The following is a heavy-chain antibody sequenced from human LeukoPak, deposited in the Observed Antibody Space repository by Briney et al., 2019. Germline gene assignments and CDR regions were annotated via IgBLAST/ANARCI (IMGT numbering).Heavy chain of an antibody. D-gene: IGHD3-3*02. V-gene: IGHV3-7*01. CDR2: IKQDGSEK. CDR1: GFTFSSYW. CDR3: ARSFIGWLQAGSAFDI. Sequence: PGGSLRLSCAASGFTFSSYWMSWVRQAPGKGLEWVANIKQDGSEKYYVDSVKGRFTISRDNAKNSLYLQMNSLRAEDTAVYYCARSFIGWLQAGSAFDIWGQGTMVTASS. J-gene: IGHJ3*02.